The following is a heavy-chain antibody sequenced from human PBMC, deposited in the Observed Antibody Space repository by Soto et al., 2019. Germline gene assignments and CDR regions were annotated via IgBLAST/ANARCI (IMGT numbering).Heavy chain of an antibody. CDR2: IIPIFGTA. CDR3: ARGSAPYDSSGYYYADYYYYGIDV. V-gene: IGHV1-69*13. CDR1: GGTFSSYA. D-gene: IGHD3-22*01. J-gene: IGHJ6*02. Sequence: SVKVSCKASGGTFSSYAISWVRQAPGQGLEWMGGIIPIFGTANYAQKFQGRDTITADESTSTAYMELSSLRSEDTAVYYCARGSAPYDSSGYYYADYYYYGIDVWGQGTMVTVSS.